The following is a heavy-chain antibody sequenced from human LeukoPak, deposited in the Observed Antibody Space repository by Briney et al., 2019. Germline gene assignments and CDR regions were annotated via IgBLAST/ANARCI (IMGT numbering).Heavy chain of an antibody. V-gene: IGHV3-66*01. CDR2: IYSGGST. D-gene: IGHD3-22*01. Sequence: GGSLTLSCAASGFTVSSNYMSWVRQAPGKGLEGVSVIYSGGSTYYAESVKGRFTITRENSKNTVDLQMNSLRAEETAVYYCARGHDYDSSVAYWGQGTLVTVSS. J-gene: IGHJ4*02. CDR3: ARGHDYDSSVAY. CDR1: GFTVSSNY.